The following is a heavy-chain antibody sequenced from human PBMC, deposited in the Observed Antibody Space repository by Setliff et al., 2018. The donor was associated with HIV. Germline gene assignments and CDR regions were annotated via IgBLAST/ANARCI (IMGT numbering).Heavy chain of an antibody. J-gene: IGHJ4*02. V-gene: IGHV4-4*07. D-gene: IGHD4-17*01. Sequence: KSSETLSLTCTVSGSGTYYWSWIRQPAGKGLEWIGRVSSRGDTNYNPSLKSRVTMSVDTSKNQFSLKLTSVTASDTAVYYCARAAAGNTGPFDLWGQGSPVTVSS. CDR3: ARAAAGNTGPFDL. CDR1: GSGTYY. CDR2: VSSRGDT.